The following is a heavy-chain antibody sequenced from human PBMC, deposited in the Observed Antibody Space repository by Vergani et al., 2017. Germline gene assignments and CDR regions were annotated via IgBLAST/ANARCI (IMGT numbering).Heavy chain of an antibody. Sequence: QVQLVQSGAEVKKPGASVKVSCKASGYTFTSYAMHWVRQAPGQRLEWMGWINAGNGNTKYSQKFQGRVTITRDTSASTAYMELSSLRSEDTAVYYCARYPYGSGSDYSTGLDYWGQGTLVTVSS. J-gene: IGHJ4*02. CDR3: ARYPYGSGSDYSTGLDY. CDR2: INAGNGNT. CDR1: GYTFTSYA. V-gene: IGHV1-3*01. D-gene: IGHD3-10*01.